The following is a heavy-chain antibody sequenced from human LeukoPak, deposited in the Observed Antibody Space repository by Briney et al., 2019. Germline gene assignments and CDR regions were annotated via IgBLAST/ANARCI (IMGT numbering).Heavy chain of an antibody. CDR3: ARLRRGARALDY. CDR2: INHSGST. D-gene: IGHD1-26*01. J-gene: IGHJ4*02. V-gene: IGHV4-34*01. Sequence: KPSETLSLTCAVYGGSFSGYYWSWIRQPPGKGLEWIGEINHSGSTNYNPSLKSRVTISVDTSKNQFSLKLSSVTAADTAVYYCARLRRGARALDYWGQGTLVTVSS. CDR1: GGSFSGYY.